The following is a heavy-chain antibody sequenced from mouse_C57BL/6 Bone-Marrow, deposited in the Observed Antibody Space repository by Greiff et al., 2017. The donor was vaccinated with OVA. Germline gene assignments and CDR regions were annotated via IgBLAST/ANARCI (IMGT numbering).Heavy chain of an antibody. D-gene: IGHD2-3*01. J-gene: IGHJ3*01. Sequence: QVQLQQPGAELVKPGASVKVSCKASGYTFTSYWMHWVKQRPGHGLEWIGRLHPSDSDTNYTQKFKGKATLTVDKSSSTSYMQLSSLTSEDSAVYYCAIPGYYPAWFAYWGQGTLVTVSA. CDR1: GYTFTSYW. CDR3: AIPGYYPAWFAY. V-gene: IGHV1-74*01. CDR2: LHPSDSDT.